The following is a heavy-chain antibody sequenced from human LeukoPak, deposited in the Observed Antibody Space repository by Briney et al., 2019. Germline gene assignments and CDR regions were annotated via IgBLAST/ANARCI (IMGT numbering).Heavy chain of an antibody. CDR1: GGSFSGYY. Sequence: SETLSLTCAVYGGSFSGYYWSWIRQPPGKGLEWIGEINHSGSTNYNPSLKRRATISVYTAKNQFSRKLSSVTAADPAVYYWAKGLFWYSSSWAHYWGQGTLVTVSS. J-gene: IGHJ4*02. CDR3: AKGLFWYSSSWAHY. CDR2: INHSGST. V-gene: IGHV4-34*01. D-gene: IGHD6-13*01.